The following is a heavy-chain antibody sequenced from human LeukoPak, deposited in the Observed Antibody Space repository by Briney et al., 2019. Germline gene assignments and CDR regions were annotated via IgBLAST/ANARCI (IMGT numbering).Heavy chain of an antibody. Sequence: GRSLRLSCAVSGFTFSRFPMHWVRQAPGKGLEWVAFSSHDGTVDYYPDSVRGRFTIARDNSKNTVDLQMNSLRRDDTAVYFCARGGEHDYCETFFWKPMDVWGQGTTVTVSS. CDR2: SSHDGTVD. V-gene: IGHV3-30-3*01. CDR1: GFTFSRFP. J-gene: IGHJ6*02. CDR3: ARGGEHDYCETFFWKPMDV. D-gene: IGHD4-17*01.